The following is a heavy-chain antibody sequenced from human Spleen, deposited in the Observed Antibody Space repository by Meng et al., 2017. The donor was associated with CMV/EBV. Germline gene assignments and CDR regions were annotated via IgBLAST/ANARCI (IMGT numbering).Heavy chain of an antibody. Sequence: GGSLRLSCAVSGFSFGDYAMHWVRQAPGKGLEWVSGISWNRGRIGYVDSVKGRFTISRDNAKNSLYLQMNSLRAEDTALYYCAKDVLGDSYGYVDHYYGMDVWGQGTTVTVSS. J-gene: IGHJ6*02. CDR2: ISWNRGRI. CDR1: GFSFGDYA. D-gene: IGHD5-18*01. V-gene: IGHV3-9*01. CDR3: AKDVLGDSYGYVDHYYGMDV.